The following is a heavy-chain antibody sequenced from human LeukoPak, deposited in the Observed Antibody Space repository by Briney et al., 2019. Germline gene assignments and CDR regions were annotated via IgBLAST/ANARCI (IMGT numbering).Heavy chain of an antibody. Sequence: GASVKVSCKASGYTFTSYGINWVRQAPGQGLEWMGGIIPIFGTAYYAQHFQGRVTITADESASTAYMEVTSLRSEDTAVYYCARDRGYCTRTNCYRGWFDPWGQGTLVTVSS. D-gene: IGHD2-2*02. CDR1: GYTFTSYG. V-gene: IGHV1-69*13. CDR3: ARDRGYCTRTNCYRGWFDP. CDR2: IIPIFGTA. J-gene: IGHJ5*02.